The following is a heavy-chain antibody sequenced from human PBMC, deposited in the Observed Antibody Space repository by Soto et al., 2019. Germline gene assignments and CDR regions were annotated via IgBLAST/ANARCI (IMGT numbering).Heavy chain of an antibody. D-gene: IGHD6-19*01. V-gene: IGHV3-48*04. CDR3: ARVSRSGWYYFYY. Sequence: EVQLVESGGDLVQPGGSLRLSCAGSGFTLKSFSMNWVRQAPGKGLEWVSYISSSGSTIYYADSVKGRFTISRDNAKNSLYLQMNSLRAEDTAVYYCARVSRSGWYYFYYWGQGTLVSVSS. CDR1: GFTLKSFS. J-gene: IGHJ4*02. CDR2: ISSSGSTI.